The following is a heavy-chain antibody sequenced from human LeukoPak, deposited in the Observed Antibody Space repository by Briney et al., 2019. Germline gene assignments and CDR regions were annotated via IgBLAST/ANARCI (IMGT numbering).Heavy chain of an antibody. J-gene: IGHJ6*03. CDR2: INPSGGST. D-gene: IGHD1/OR15-1a*01. CDR1: GYTFTIYY. CDR3: AREGRRFRGTTTPSHYYYYYMDV. V-gene: IGHV1-46*01. Sequence: ASVKVSRXASGYTFTIYYMHWVRQARGQGLEWMAIINPSGGSTSYAQKFQGRVTMTRDTSTSTVYMELSSLRSEDTAVYYCAREGRRFRGTTTPSHYYYYYMDVWGKGTTVTVSS.